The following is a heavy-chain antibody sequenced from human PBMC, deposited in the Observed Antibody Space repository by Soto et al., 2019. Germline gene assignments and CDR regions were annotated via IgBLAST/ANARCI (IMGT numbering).Heavy chain of an antibody. Sequence: PSETLSLTCTVSGGSSSSDTYYWSWIRQHPGKGLEWIGYIYYSVTTYYNPSLKSRVTISVDTSKNQFFLKLNSVTAADTAVYYCARAGHCSGGTCYPSWIDPWGQGTLVTVSS. CDR3: ARAGHCSGGTCYPSWIDP. J-gene: IGHJ5*02. D-gene: IGHD2-15*01. CDR2: IYYSVTT. CDR1: GGSSSSDTYY. V-gene: IGHV4-31*03.